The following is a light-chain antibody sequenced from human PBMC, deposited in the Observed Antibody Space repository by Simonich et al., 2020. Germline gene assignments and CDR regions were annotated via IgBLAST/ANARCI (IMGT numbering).Light chain of an antibody. J-gene: IGLJ3*02. Sequence: QSALTQPASVSGSPGQSITISCTGTSSDVGSYNLVSWYQQHPGKAPKLMIYEGSKRPSGVSNRFSGSKSANTASLTVSGLQAEDEADYYCSSYAGSNNLRVFGGGTKLTVL. CDR3: SSYAGSNNLRV. CDR1: SSDVGSYNL. CDR2: EGS. V-gene: IGLV2-14*02.